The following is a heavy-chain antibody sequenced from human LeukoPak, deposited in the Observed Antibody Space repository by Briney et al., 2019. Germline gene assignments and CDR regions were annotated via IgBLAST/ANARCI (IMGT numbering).Heavy chain of an antibody. CDR1: GFTFRTYG. CDR2: IGYDGTKT. J-gene: IGHJ4*02. V-gene: IGHV3-30*02. CDR3: AKDRGSWSYGGFDY. D-gene: IGHD1-26*01. Sequence: GGSLRLSCASSGFTFRTYGMHWVRQAPGKGLEWVTFIGYDGTKTDYIDSVKGRFTISRDNSKNTLYLQMNSLRIEDTAVYYCAKDRGSWSYGGFDYWGQGILVTVSS.